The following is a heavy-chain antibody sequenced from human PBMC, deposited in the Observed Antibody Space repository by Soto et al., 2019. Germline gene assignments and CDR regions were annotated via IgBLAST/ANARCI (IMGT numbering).Heavy chain of an antibody. D-gene: IGHD6-13*01. CDR1: GGTFNNYA. J-gene: IGHJ4*02. CDR2: IIPSKGTA. CDR3: ASSYGTSWYGDY. V-gene: IGHV1-69*01. Sequence: QLVLVQSGTEVKKPGSSVKVSCKASGGTFNNYAVTWVRQAPGQGLEWMGGIIPSKGTANYAQKFQGRVTITADEFTSTAYMELSRLTFEDTAVYYCASSYGTSWYGDYWGQGTLVTVSS.